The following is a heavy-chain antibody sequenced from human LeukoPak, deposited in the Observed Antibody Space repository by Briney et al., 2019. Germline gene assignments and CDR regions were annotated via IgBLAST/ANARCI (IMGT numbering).Heavy chain of an antibody. CDR1: GGSITSSSYF. J-gene: IGHJ4*02. D-gene: IGHD5-18*01. CDR2: IYFNWNT. CDR3: ARGRYSYGRLFDY. Sequence: TSETLSLTCSVSGGSITSSSYFWGWIRQPPGKGLEWIGTIYFNWNTYYNPSLESRVTISQDTSKNQFSLNLSSVTAADTAVYYCARGRYSYGRLFDYWGQGTLVTVSS. V-gene: IGHV4-39*07.